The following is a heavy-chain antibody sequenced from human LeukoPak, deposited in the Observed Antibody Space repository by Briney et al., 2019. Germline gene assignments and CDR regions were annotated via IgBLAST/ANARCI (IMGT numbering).Heavy chain of an antibody. J-gene: IGHJ4*02. CDR1: GFTFSSYG. CDR3: ARGEEWFGESIGDY. Sequence: GGSLRLSCAASGFTFSSYGMHCVRQAPGKGLEWVAFIRYDGSNKYYADSVKGRFTISRDNSKNTLYLQMNSLRAEDTAVYYCARGEEWFGESIGDYWGQGTLVTVSS. CDR2: IRYDGSNK. V-gene: IGHV3-30*02. D-gene: IGHD3-10*01.